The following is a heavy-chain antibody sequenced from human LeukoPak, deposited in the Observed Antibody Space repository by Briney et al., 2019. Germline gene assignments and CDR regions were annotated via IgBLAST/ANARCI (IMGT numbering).Heavy chain of an antibody. CDR1: GLIVSSVY. J-gene: IGHJ3*01. V-gene: IGHV3-53*01. CDR3: ARDYGDYERGFDF. Sequence: GGSLRLSCAASGLIVSSVYMSWVRQAPGKGLEWVSLIYDDGTTFYADSVKGRFTISRDNSKNTLYLQMNNLRAEDTAVYYCARDYGDYERGFDFWGQGTMVTASS. CDR2: IYDDGTT. D-gene: IGHD4-17*01.